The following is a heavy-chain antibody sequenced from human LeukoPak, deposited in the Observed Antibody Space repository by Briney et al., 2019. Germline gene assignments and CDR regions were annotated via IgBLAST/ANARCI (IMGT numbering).Heavy chain of an antibody. V-gene: IGHV3-23*01. D-gene: IGHD3-16*01. J-gene: IGHJ4*02. CDR3: AKGWGKFDY. Sequence: PGGSLRLSCAASGFTFSSYWMSWVRQAPGKGLEWVSGISSSPISTHYADSVKGRFTISRDNSKNTLYLQMNSLRAEDTAVYYCAKGWGKFDYWGQGTLVTVSS. CDR2: ISSSPIST. CDR1: GFTFSSYW.